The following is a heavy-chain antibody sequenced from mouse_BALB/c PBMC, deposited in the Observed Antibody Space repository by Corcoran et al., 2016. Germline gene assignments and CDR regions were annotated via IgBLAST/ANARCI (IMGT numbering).Heavy chain of an antibody. CDR2: INPNNGGT. V-gene: IGHV1S45*01. D-gene: IGHD2-10*02. J-gene: IGHJ4*01. CDR3: ARKGYGNYYAMDY. Sequence: EVQLQQSGPELVKPGASVKMSCKASGYTFTSYVMHWVKQKPGQGLEWIGYINPNNGGTSYNQKFKGKATLTVDKSSSTAYMQLNSLTSEDSAVYYCARKGYGNYYAMDYWGQGTSVTVSS. CDR1: GYTFTSYV.